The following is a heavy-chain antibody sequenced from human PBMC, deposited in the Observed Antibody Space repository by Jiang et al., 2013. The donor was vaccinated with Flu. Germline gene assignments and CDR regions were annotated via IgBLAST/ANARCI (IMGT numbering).Heavy chain of an antibody. Sequence: KPTQTLTLTCSVSGFSLNDPTMGVGWIRQPPGKALELLAHIFSNDEKFHTTSLRRRLSISKDASRSQVVLTMTKMDRGDTATYFCARVRYECGGDCYWTFDNWGQGTLVSVSP. CDR3: ARVRYECGGDCYWTFDN. J-gene: IGHJ4*02. V-gene: IGHV2-26*01. D-gene: IGHD2-21*02. CDR2: IFSNDEK. CDR1: GFSLNDPTMG.